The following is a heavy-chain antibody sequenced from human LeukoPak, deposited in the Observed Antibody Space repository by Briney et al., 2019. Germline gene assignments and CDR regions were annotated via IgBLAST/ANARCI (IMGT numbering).Heavy chain of an antibody. CDR3: ARSEGDYYGSGSLYYFDY. CDR1: AFTVSNNY. D-gene: IGHD3-10*01. Sequence: GGSLRLSCASSAFTVSNNYMSWVRQAPGKGLEWVSVIYSGGSTYYADSVKGRFTISRDNSKNTLYLQMNSLRAEDTAVYYCARSEGDYYGSGSLYYFDYWGQGTLVTVSS. J-gene: IGHJ4*02. V-gene: IGHV3-53*01. CDR2: IYSGGST.